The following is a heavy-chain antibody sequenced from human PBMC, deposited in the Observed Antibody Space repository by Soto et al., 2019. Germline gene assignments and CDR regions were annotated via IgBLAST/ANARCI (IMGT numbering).Heavy chain of an antibody. D-gene: IGHD6-19*01. J-gene: IGHJ4*02. CDR1: GGTFSSYA. CDR2: IIPIFGTA. V-gene: IGHV1-69*13. Sequence: SVKVSCKASGGTFSSYAISWVRQAPGQGLEWMGGIIPIFGTANYAQKFQGRVTITADESTSTAYMELSSLRSEDMAVYYCARAGAYSSGWYNYWGQGTLVTVSS. CDR3: ARAGAYSSGWYNY.